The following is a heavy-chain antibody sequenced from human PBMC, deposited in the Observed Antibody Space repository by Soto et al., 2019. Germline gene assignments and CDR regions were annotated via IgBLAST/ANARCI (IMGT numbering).Heavy chain of an antibody. Sequence: EVQLVESGGGLVQPGGSLRLSCAASGFTFSYYWMHWVRQSPGKGLLWVANIHADEISTTYVDSVKGRFNISRDNAKNTLCMHSKSLGADDTSIYYCVREDRGGFDLWGQGTMVIVSS. CDR3: VREDRGGFDL. J-gene: IGHJ3*01. V-gene: IGHV3-74*03. CDR2: IHADEIST. CDR1: GFTFSYYW. D-gene: IGHD2-15*01.